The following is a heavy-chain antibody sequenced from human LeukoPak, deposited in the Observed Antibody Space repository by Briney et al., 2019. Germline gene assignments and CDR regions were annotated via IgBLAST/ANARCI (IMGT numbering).Heavy chain of an antibody. CDR2: VYHTGST. CDR3: ARDIRVGWFYS. Sequence: SETLSLTCTVSGPSISNDSTSWAWVGQPPGKGLQWIGSVYHTGSTFYNPSLMRRASTSIDSPKNELSLKHSPVTVDDTVLYCCARDIRVGWFYSWGQGTLVSVSS. CDR1: GPSISNDSTS. J-gene: IGHJ5*01. V-gene: IGHV4-39*07.